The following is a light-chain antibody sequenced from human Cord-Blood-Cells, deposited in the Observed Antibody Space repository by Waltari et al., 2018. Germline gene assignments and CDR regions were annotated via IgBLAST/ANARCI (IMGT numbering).Light chain of an antibody. V-gene: IGKV1-5*01. J-gene: IGKJ4*01. CDR2: DVS. CDR3: QQYNSYSPT. CDR1: QSISSW. Sequence: DIQMTQSPSTLSASVGDRVPITCRASQSISSWLAWYQQKPGKAPKLLIYDVSSLESGVPSRFSGSGSGTEFTLTISSLQPDDFATYYCQQYNSYSPTFGGGTKVEIK.